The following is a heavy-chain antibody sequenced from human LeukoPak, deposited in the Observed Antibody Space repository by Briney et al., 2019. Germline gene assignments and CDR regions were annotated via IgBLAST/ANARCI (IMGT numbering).Heavy chain of an antibody. CDR2: ISSSSSYI. CDR3: AREETESIVATIYYYGMDV. J-gene: IGHJ6*02. V-gene: IGHV3-21*01. D-gene: IGHD5-12*01. CDR1: GFTFSSYS. Sequence: PGGSLRLSCAASGFTFSSYSMNWVRQAPGKGLEWVSSISSSSSYIYYADSVKGRFTISRDNAKNSLYLQMNGLRAEDTAVYYCAREETESIVATIYYYGMDVWGQGTTVTVSS.